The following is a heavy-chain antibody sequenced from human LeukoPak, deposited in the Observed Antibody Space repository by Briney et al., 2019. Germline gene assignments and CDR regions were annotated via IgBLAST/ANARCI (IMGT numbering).Heavy chain of an antibody. CDR1: GGSINNGDNY. D-gene: IGHD4-17*01. J-gene: IGHJ4*02. CDR3: AKTVRDYGDYDYFDY. CDR2: IYYSGST. V-gene: IGHV4-31*03. Sequence: SETLSLTCTVSGGSINNGDNYWSWIRQPPGKGLEWIGYIYYSGSTYYNPSLKSRVTISVDTSKNQFSLKLSSVTAADTAVYYCAKTVRDYGDYDYFDYWGQGTLVTVSS.